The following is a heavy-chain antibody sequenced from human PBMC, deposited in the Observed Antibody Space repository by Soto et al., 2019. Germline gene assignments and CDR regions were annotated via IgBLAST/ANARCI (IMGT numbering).Heavy chain of an antibody. V-gene: IGHV1-69*12. CDR2: IIPIFGTV. CDR1: GGTLNSYG. CDR3: ARGGRYSYPRRVLDL. Sequence: QVQLVQSGAEVKKPGSSVKVSCKGSGGTLNSYGFSWVRQAPGQGLEWMGGIIPIFGTVDYAQKFQGRVTITADESTTTTYMKLRGLRSEDTAKYYCARGGRYSYPRRVLDLWGQGTTVFVSS. D-gene: IGHD2-21*01. J-gene: IGHJ6*02.